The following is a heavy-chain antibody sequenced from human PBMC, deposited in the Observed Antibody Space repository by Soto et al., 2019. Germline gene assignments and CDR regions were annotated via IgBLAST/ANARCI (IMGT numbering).Heavy chain of an antibody. D-gene: IGHD4-17*01. CDR1: GFTFSNAW. Sequence: PGGSLRLSCAASGFTFSNAWMSWVRQAPGKGLEWVGRIKSKTDGGTTDYAAPVKGRFTISRDDSKNTLYLQMNSLKTEDTAVYYCTTLSGDNGLFDYWGQGTLVTVSS. CDR3: TTLSGDNGLFDY. V-gene: IGHV3-15*01. CDR2: IKSKTDGGTT. J-gene: IGHJ4*02.